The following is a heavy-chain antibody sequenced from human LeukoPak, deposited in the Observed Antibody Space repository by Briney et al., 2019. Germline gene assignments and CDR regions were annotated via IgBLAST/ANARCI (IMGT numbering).Heavy chain of an antibody. D-gene: IGHD6-13*01. CDR3: ARHGSSWYYFDY. CDR2: IYYSGST. V-gene: IGHV4-38-2*01. J-gene: IGHJ4*02. Sequence: PSETLSLTCAVPGYSISSGYYWGWIRQPPGKGLEWIGSIYYSGSTYYNPSLKSRVTISVDTSKNQFSLKLSSVTAADTAVYYCARHGSSWYYFDYWGQGTLVTVSS. CDR1: GYSISSGYY.